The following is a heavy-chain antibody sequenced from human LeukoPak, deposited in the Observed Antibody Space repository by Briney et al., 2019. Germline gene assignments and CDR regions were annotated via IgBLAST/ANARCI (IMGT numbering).Heavy chain of an antibody. V-gene: IGHV3-11*01. CDR1: GFSFSDHY. D-gene: IGHD3-10*01. CDR3: ARTRGRGPGGHFDS. Sequence: GGSLRLSCAASGFSFSDHYMSWIRQAPGKGLEWVSYTSTSSSTSYADSVEGRFTVSRDNAQSSLFLQMNSLRDEDTAMYYCARTRGRGPGGHFDSWGQGTLVTVSS. CDR2: TSTSSST. J-gene: IGHJ4*02.